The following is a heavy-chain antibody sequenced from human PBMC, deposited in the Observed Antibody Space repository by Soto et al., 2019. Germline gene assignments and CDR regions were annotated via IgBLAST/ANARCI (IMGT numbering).Heavy chain of an antibody. CDR3: AKDFIAAAGTSGWFDT. CDR1: GFTFSSYA. V-gene: IGHV3-23*01. Sequence: GGSLRLSCAASGFTFSSYAMSWVRQAPGKGLEWVSAISGSGGSTYYADSVKGRFTISRDNSKNTLYLQMNSLRAEDTAVYYCAKDFIAAAGTSGWFDTWGQGTLVTVSS. D-gene: IGHD6-13*01. CDR2: ISGSGGST. J-gene: IGHJ5*02.